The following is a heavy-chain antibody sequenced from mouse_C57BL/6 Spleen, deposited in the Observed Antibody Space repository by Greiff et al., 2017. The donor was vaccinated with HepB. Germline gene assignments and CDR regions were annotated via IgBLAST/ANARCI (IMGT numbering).Heavy chain of an antibody. CDR1: GYAFSSSW. D-gene: IGHD1-1*01. V-gene: IGHV1-82*01. CDR3: ASYYYGSSYAMDY. CDR2: IYPGDGDT. Sequence: QVHVKQSGPEPVKPGASVKISCKASGYAFSSSWMNWVKQRPGKGLEWIGRIYPGDGDTNYNGKFKGKATLTADKSSSTAYMQLSSLTSEDSAVYFCASYYYGSSYAMDYWGQGTSVTVSS. J-gene: IGHJ4*01.